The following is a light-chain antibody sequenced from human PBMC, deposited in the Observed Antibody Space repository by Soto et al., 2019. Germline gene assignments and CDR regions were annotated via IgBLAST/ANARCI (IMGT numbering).Light chain of an antibody. CDR2: EVA. CDR1: SSDVGGYDL. J-gene: IGLJ2*01. V-gene: IGLV2-8*01. CDR3: SSFAGNNNL. Sequence: QSVLTQPPSASGSPGQSVTISCTGTSSDVGGYDLASWYQQHPGKAPKLILYEVAKRPSGVPARFSGSKSGNTASLTVSGLQADDESDYYCSSFAGNNNLFGGGTKLTVL.